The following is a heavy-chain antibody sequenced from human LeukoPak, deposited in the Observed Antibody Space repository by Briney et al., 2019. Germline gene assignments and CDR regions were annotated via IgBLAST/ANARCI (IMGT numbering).Heavy chain of an antibody. CDR2: MWHYGRNT. V-gene: IGHV3-33*01. J-gene: IGHJ4*02. Sequence: RSLRLSCTASGFSFSSYGMHWVRQAPGNEVEWVGSMWHYGRNTNYVDSVKRRFNISRDNSKNTLYLQMNGLRVEYKAVYFCASGATTRLDYWGQGTLVTVSS. CDR3: ASGATTRLDY. D-gene: IGHD1-26*01. CDR1: GFSFSSYG.